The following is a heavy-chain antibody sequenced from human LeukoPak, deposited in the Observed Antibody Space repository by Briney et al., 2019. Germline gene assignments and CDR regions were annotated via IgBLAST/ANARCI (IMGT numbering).Heavy chain of an antibody. CDR3: AREDLNCGGDCFSY. Sequence: GGSLRLSCVASGFTFSNFEMNWVRQAPGKALEWVSYISTSGNMIYYAESVKGRFTISRDNAKNSLYLQMDSLRVDDTAVYYCAREDLNCGGDCFSYWGRGTLVTVSS. CDR2: ISTSGNMI. CDR1: GFTFSNFE. V-gene: IGHV3-48*03. D-gene: IGHD2-21*01. J-gene: IGHJ4*02.